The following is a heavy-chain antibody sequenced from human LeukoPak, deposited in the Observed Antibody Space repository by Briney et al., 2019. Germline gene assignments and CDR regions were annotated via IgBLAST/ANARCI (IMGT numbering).Heavy chain of an antibody. CDR2: ISSSSSYT. D-gene: IGHD3-10*01. CDR1: GFTFSDYY. Sequence: GGSLRLSCAASGFTFSDYYMSWIRQAPGKGLEWVSYISSSSSYTNYADSVKGRFTISRDNAKNSLYLQMSSLRAEDTAVYYCARVADGVLLWFGELNVWGKGTTVTVSS. CDR3: ARVADGVLLWFGELNV. J-gene: IGHJ6*04. V-gene: IGHV3-11*05.